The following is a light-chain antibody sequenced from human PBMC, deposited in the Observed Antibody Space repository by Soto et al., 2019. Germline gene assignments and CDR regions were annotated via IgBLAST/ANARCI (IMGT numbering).Light chain of an antibody. Sequence: EIVLTQSPGTLSLSPGERATLSCRASQSVRSGYLAWYQQRPSQAPRLLIYGASFRPTVIPDRFSGSGSGTDFTLTISRLEPEDFAVYYCQQYGGSPFTFGLGTKVEIK. J-gene: IGKJ2*01. CDR3: QQYGGSPFT. CDR1: QSVRSGY. V-gene: IGKV3-20*01. CDR2: GAS.